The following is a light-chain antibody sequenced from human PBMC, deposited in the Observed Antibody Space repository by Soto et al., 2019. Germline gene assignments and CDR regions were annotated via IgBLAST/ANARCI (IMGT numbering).Light chain of an antibody. CDR3: QQSYSTPVT. Sequence: DIQMTQSPSSLSASVGDRVTITCRASQSISSYLNWYQQKPGKAPKLLIYAASSLQSGVPSRFSGSGSGTDFTLTISSLQHEDFATYYCQQSYSTPVTFGQGTKVAIK. V-gene: IGKV1-39*01. CDR1: QSISSY. J-gene: IGKJ2*01. CDR2: AAS.